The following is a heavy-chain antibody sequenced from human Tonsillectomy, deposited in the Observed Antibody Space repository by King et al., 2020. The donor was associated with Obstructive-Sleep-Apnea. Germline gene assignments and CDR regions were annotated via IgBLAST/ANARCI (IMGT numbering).Heavy chain of an antibody. CDR1: GGTFSSYA. CDR3: AREGGRNFVVVIMANYYYYGMDV. D-gene: IGHD3-3*01. CDR2: IIPIFGTA. Sequence: QLVQSGAEVKKPGSSVKVSCKASGGTFSSYAISWVRQAPGQGLEWMGGIIPIFGTANYAQKFQGRVTITADESTSTDYMELSSLRSEDTAVYYCAREGGRNFVVVIMANYYYYGMDVWGQGTTVTVSS. J-gene: IGHJ6*02. V-gene: IGHV1-69*12.